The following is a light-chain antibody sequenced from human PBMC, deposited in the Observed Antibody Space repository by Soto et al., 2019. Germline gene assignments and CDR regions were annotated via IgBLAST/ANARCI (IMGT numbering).Light chain of an antibody. Sequence: QSALTQPPSASGSPGQSVTISCTGTSSDVGGYNYVSWYQQYPGKAPKLMIYEVSKRPSGVPDRFSGSKSGKTASLTVSGLRPEDEADYYCTSYAGSNIWVFGGGTKVTVL. V-gene: IGLV2-8*01. CDR1: SSDVGGYNY. CDR2: EVS. J-gene: IGLJ3*02. CDR3: TSYAGSNIWV.